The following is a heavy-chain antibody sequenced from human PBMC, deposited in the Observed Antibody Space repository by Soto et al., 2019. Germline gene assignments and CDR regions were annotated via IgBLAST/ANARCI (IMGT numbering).Heavy chain of an antibody. J-gene: IGHJ6*02. Sequence: PSETLSLTCAVYGGSFSGYYWNWIRQPPGKGLEWIGEINHSGSTNYNPSLKSRVTISVDTSKNQFSLKLSSVTAADTAVYYCAKLAWYCSGNSCHGDYAMDVWGQGTTVS. V-gene: IGHV4-34*01. CDR3: AKLAWYCSGNSCHGDYAMDV. CDR1: GGSFSGYY. CDR2: INHSGST. D-gene: IGHD2-2*01.